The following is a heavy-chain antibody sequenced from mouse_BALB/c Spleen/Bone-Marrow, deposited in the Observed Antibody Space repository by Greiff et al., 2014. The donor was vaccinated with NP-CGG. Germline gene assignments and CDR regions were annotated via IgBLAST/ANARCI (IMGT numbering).Heavy chain of an antibody. V-gene: IGHV7-3*02. Sequence: EVQLVESGGGLVQPGGSLRLSCATSGFTFTDYYMNWVRQPPGKALEWLGFIRNKANGYTTEYSASVKSRFTISRDNSQNILYLQMNTLRADDSATYYCARDKGRAFFDYWGQGTTLTVSS. CDR2: IRNKANGYTT. CDR1: GFTFTDYY. J-gene: IGHJ2*01. CDR3: ARDKGRAFFDY.